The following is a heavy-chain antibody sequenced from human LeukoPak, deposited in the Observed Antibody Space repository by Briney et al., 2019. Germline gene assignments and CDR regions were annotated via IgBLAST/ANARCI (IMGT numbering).Heavy chain of an antibody. CDR1: GFTFSSYS. Sequence: PGGSLRLSCAASGFTFSSYSMNWVRQAPGKGLEWVSSISSSSSYIYYADSVKGRFTISRDNAKNSLYLQMNSLRAEDTAVYYCARDSSREVLLWFGELTHYYYGMDVWGKGTTVTVSS. CDR3: ARDSSREVLLWFGELTHYYYGMDV. V-gene: IGHV3-21*01. J-gene: IGHJ6*04. CDR2: ISSSSSYI. D-gene: IGHD3-10*01.